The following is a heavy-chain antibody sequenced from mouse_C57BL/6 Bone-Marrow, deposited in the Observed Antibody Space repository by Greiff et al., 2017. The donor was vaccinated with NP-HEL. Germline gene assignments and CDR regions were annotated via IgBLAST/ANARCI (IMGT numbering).Heavy chain of an antibody. V-gene: IGHV1-81*01. CDR2: IYPRSGNT. CDR3: TRRWLGPWFAY. CDR1: GYTFTSYG. Sequence: VQLQQSGAELARPGASVKLSCKASGYTFTSYGISWVKQSTGQGLEWIGEIYPRSGNTYYNEKFKGKATLTADKSSSTAYMELRSLTSEDSAVYYCTRRWLGPWFAYWGQGTLVTVSA. D-gene: IGHD1-1*02. J-gene: IGHJ3*01.